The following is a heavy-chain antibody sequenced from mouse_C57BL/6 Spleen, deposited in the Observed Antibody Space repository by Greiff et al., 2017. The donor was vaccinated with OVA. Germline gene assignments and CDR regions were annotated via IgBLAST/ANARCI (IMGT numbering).Heavy chain of an antibody. CDR3: ARDGRRAMDY. CDR2: ISDGGSYT. V-gene: IGHV5-4*01. J-gene: IGHJ4*01. CDR1: GFTLSSYA. Sequence: DVTLVESGGGLVKPGGSLKLSCAASGFTLSSYAMSWVRQTPEKRLEWVATISDGGSYTYYPDNVKSRFTSSRDKDKNILYLQMSHLKSEDTAMYYCARDGRRAMDYWGQGTSVTVSS.